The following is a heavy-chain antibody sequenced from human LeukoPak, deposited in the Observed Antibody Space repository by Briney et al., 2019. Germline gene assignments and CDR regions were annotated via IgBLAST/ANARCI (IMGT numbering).Heavy chain of an antibody. CDR2: INQGGSVK. V-gene: IGHV3-7*01. CDR1: GFTFRSYW. J-gene: IGHJ4*02. CDR3: ARVGYSGWNLEY. D-gene: IGHD5-12*01. Sequence: PGGSLRLSCAASGFTFRSYWMSSVRQAPGKGLEWVANINQGGSVKYSVDSVKGRFTISRDDAKNSLYVQMNSLRDEDTAVYYCARVGYSGWNLEYWGQGTLVTVSS.